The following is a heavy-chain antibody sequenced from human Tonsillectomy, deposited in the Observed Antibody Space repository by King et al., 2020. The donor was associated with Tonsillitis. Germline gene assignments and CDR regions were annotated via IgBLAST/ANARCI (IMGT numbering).Heavy chain of an antibody. V-gene: IGHV3-30*04. CDR2: ISYDASNK. D-gene: IGHD4-17*01. Sequence: VQLVESGGGVVQPGRSLRLSCAASGFTYSSYAMHWVRQAPRKGLEWVAVISYDASNKYYADSVKGRFTISRDNSKKTLYLQMNSLRAEDTAVYYCARAPWTTVTTSFDYWGQGTLVTVSS. J-gene: IGHJ4*02. CDR3: ARAPWTTVTTSFDY. CDR1: GFTYSSYA.